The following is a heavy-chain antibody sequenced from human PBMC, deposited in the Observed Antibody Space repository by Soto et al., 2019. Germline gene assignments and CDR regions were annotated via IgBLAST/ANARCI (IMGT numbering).Heavy chain of an antibody. CDR3: GRRGPRLPVRGVFDY. CDR2: INHSGST. D-gene: IGHD3-10*01. CDR1: GGSFSGYY. J-gene: IGHJ4*02. V-gene: IGHV4-34*01. Sequence: PSETLSLTCAVYGGSFSGYYWSWIRQPPGKGLEWIGEINHSGSTNYNPSLKSRVTISVDTSKNQFSLKLSAVSAADTAVYYCGRRGPRLPVRGVFDYWGQGTLVTVSS.